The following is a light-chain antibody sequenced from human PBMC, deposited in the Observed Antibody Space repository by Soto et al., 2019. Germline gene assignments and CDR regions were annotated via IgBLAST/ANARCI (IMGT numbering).Light chain of an antibody. Sequence: QSVLTQPPSASGTPGQRVIISCSGTISNIGSNTVNWYQQFPGTAPTLLISQTDQRPSGVPDRFSGSKSCTSASLAISGLRSEDEADYYCAAWDDSRSGFYVFGSGTKLTVL. CDR3: AAWDDSRSGFYV. CDR2: QTD. V-gene: IGLV1-44*01. J-gene: IGLJ1*01. CDR1: ISNIGSNT.